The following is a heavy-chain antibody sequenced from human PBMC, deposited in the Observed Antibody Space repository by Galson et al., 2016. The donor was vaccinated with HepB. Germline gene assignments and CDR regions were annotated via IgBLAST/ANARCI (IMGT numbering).Heavy chain of an antibody. CDR2: VYYSGST. CDR1: GVSISSSSYF. V-gene: IGHV4-39*01. D-gene: IGHD3-10*01. J-gene: IGHJ4*02. Sequence: SETLSLTCTVSGVSISSSSYFWCWIRQPPGKGLDYIGSVYYSGSTYYNPSLKSRVTISIDTSKNQFSLKLTSVTATDTAVYYCARPMEGFTYGCFDSWGQGTLVTVSS. CDR3: ARPMEGFTYGCFDS.